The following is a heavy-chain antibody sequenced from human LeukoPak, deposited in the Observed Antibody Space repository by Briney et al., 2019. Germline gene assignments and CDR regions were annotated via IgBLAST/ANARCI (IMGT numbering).Heavy chain of an antibody. V-gene: IGHV3-23*01. CDR3: AKDSRSYGHY. J-gene: IGHJ4*02. CDR1: EFTFSNYA. Sequence: GGSLRLSCAASEFTFSNYAMSWVRQAPGKGLEWVSAISASGGSTYYADSVKGRFTISRDNSKNTLYLQMNSLRAEDTAVYYCAKDSRSYGHYWGQGTLVTVSS. CDR2: ISASGGST. D-gene: IGHD1-26*01.